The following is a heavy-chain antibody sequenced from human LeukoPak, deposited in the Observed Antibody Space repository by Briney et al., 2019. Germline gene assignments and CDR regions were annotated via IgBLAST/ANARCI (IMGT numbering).Heavy chain of an antibody. CDR2: IKQDGSEK. V-gene: IGHV3-7*01. CDR3: AREGARAVAGKLVY. Sequence: PGGSLRLSCAASGFTFSSYWMSWVRQAPGKGLEWVANIKQDGSEKYYVDSVKGRFTISRDNAKNSLYLQMNSLRAEDTAVYYCAREGARAVAGKLVYWGQGTLVTVSS. CDR1: GFTFSSYW. D-gene: IGHD6-19*01. J-gene: IGHJ4*02.